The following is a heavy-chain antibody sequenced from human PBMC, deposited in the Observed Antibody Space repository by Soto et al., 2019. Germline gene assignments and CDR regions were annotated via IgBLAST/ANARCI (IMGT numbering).Heavy chain of an antibody. CDR2: INHSGST. V-gene: IGHV4-34*01. D-gene: IGHD3-3*01. J-gene: IGHJ4*02. CDR3: ASSTNYDFWSGYYTNLDY. Sequence: SETLSLTCAVYGGSFSGYYWSWIRQPPGKGLEWIGEINHSGSTNYNPSLKSRVTISVDTSKNQFSLKLSSVTAADTAVYYCASSTNYDFWSGYYTNLDYWGQGTLVTVSS. CDR1: GGSFSGYY.